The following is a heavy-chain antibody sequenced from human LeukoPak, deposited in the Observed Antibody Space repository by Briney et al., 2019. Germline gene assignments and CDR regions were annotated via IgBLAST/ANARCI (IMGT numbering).Heavy chain of an antibody. Sequence: SETLSLTCTVSGVFISSGGYYWSWIRQLPGKGLEWIGYIYYSGSTYYNPSLKSRVTISVDTSKNQFSLRLRSVTAADTAVYYCARTSIVVVVAAPYYFDYWGQGTLVTVSS. CDR2: IYYSGST. J-gene: IGHJ4*02. D-gene: IGHD2-15*01. CDR3: ARTSIVVVVAAPYYFDY. CDR1: GVFISSGGYY. V-gene: IGHV4-31*03.